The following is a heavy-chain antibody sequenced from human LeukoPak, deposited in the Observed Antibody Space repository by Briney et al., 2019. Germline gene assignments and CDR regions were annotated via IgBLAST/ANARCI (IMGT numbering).Heavy chain of an antibody. CDR2: IYYSGST. J-gene: IGHJ4*02. D-gene: IGHD2-2*01. CDR3: ARGLQHALDY. Sequence: WVRQAPGKGLEWIGSIYYSGSTYYNPSLKSRVTISVDTSKNQFSLKLSSVTAADTAVYYCARGLQHALDYWGQGTLVAVSS. V-gene: IGHV4-39*07.